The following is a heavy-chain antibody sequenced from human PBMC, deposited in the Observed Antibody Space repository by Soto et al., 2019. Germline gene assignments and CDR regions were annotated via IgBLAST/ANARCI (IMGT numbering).Heavy chain of an antibody. V-gene: IGHV1-46*01. D-gene: IGHD3-3*01. CDR1: GYTFTSYY. CDR3: ARDSEADYDFWSGPYYFDY. Sequence: ASLKVSCKASGYTFTSYYMHWVRQAPGQGLEWMGIINPSGGSTSYAQKFQGRVTMTRDTSTSTVYMELSSLRSEDTAVYYCARDSEADYDFWSGPYYFDYWGQGTLVTVSS. CDR2: INPSGGST. J-gene: IGHJ4*02.